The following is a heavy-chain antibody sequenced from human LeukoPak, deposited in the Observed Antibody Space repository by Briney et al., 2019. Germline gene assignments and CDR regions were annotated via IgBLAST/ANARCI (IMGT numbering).Heavy chain of an antibody. CDR1: GFTFSSYW. J-gene: IGHJ6*03. CDR2: IKQDGSEK. V-gene: IGHV3-7*01. Sequence: QPGGSLRLSCAASGFTFSSYWMSWVRQAPGKGLEWVANIKQDGSEKYYVDSVKGRFTISRDNAKNSLYLQMNSLRAEDTAVYYCARQRENYYYYMDVWGKGTTVTVSS. CDR3: ARQRENYYYYMDV.